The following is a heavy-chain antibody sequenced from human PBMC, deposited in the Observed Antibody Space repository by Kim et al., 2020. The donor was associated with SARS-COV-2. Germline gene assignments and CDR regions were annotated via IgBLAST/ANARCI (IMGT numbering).Heavy chain of an antibody. CDR2: IWYDGSNK. CDR3: ARDGWFGGLPSLYFDY. V-gene: IGHV3-33*01. Sequence: GGSLRLSCAASGFTFSSYGMHWVRQAPGKGLEWVAVIWYDGSNKYYADSVKGRFTISRDNSKNTLYLQMNSLRAEDTAVYYCARDGWFGGLPSLYFDYWGQGTLVTVSS. J-gene: IGHJ4*02. CDR1: GFTFSSYG. D-gene: IGHD3-10*01.